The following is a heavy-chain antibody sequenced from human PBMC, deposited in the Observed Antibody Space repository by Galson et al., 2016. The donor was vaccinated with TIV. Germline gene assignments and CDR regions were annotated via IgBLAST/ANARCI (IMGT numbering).Heavy chain of an antibody. D-gene: IGHD4-17*01. J-gene: IGHJ4*02. CDR3: ARGATVTPYSFFDY. Sequence: SVKVSCKASGYTFNSYSINWARQAPGQGLEWMGWISGYSGNTNYAQKFQGRVTMTTDTSTGTAYMELRSLRSDDTAVYYCARGATVTPYSFFDYWGQGTLVTVFS. CDR2: ISGYSGNT. V-gene: IGHV1-18*04. CDR1: GYTFNSYS.